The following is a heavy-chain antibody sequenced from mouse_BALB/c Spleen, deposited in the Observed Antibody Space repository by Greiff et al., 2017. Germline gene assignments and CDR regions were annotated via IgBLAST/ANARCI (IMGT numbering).Heavy chain of an antibody. V-gene: IGHV5-9-4*01. CDR3: ARQVGTYYRYDGDYFDY. J-gene: IGHJ2*01. D-gene: IGHD2-14*01. Sequence: EVKLVESGGGLVKPGGSLKLSCAASGFTFSSYAMSWVRQSPEKRLEWVAEISSGGSYTYYPDTVTGRFTIARDNAKNTLYLEMSSLRSEDTAMYYCARQVGTYYRYDGDYFDYWGQGTTLTVSS. CDR2: ISSGGSYT. CDR1: GFTFSSYA.